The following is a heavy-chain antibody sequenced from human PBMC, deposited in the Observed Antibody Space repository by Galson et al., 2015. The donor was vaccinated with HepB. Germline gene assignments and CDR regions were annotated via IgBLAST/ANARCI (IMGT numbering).Heavy chain of an antibody. CDR2: INHSGST. CDR1: GGSFSGYY. V-gene: IGHV4-34*01. J-gene: IGHJ2*01. CDR3: ARGLWYYDSSGYYSWYFDL. D-gene: IGHD3-22*01. Sequence: SEPLSLTCAVYGGSFSGYYWSWIRQPPGKGLEWIGEINHSGSTNYNPSLKSRVTISVDTSKNQFSLKLSSVTAADTAVYYCARGLWYYDSSGYYSWYFDLWGRGTLVTVSS.